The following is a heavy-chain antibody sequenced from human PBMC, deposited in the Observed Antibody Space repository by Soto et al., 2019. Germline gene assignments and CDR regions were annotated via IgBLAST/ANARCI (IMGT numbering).Heavy chain of an antibody. D-gene: IGHD3-10*01. V-gene: IGHV4-59*01. Sequence: SETLSLTCTVSGGSISSYYWSWIRQPPGKGLEWIGYIYYSGSTNYNPSLKSRVTISVDTSKNQFSLKLSSVTAADTAVYYCARAEYCYGSGSYSDAFDIWGQGTMVTVSS. CDR2: IYYSGST. CDR3: ARAEYCYGSGSYSDAFDI. J-gene: IGHJ3*02. CDR1: GGSISSYY.